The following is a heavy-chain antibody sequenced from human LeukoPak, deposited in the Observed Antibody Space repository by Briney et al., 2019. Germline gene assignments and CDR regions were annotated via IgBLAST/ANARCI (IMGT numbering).Heavy chain of an antibody. Sequence: PGGSLRLSCAASGFRFSSYGMNWVRQAPGNGLEWVSFIQNDGTKKCYADFVKGRFTISRENSVNTLYLQVDSLRPEDTAVYYCAKDAATHGWFDPWGQGTLVTVSS. CDR1: GFRFSSYG. CDR2: IQNDGTKK. V-gene: IGHV3-30*02. CDR3: AKDAATHGWFDP. D-gene: IGHD6-25*01. J-gene: IGHJ5*02.